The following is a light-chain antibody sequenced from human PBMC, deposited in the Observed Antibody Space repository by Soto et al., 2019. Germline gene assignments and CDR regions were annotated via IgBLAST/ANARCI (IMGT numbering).Light chain of an antibody. CDR3: QQTYTTPYT. J-gene: IGKJ2*01. Sequence: IQMTQSPPSLSASVGDRVTITCRASQRVTTYVNWYQQKPGGAPKLLITTSGTLQRGVPSRFSGSGSGTEFTLTITNLQPGDFATYVCQQTYTTPYTFGQGTKLEI. CDR1: QRVTTY. CDR2: TSG. V-gene: IGKV1-39*01.